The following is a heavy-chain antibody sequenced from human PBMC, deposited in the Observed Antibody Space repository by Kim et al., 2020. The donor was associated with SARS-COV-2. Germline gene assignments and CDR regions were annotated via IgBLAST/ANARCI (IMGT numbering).Heavy chain of an antibody. Sequence: AESVKGRFTTARDNSKNTLYLQKNSRGAEDTAVYYCAKAEGDTYTWFDPWGQGTLVTVSS. CDR3: AKAEGDTYTWFDP. D-gene: IGHD1-26*01. V-gene: IGHV3-30*02. J-gene: IGHJ5*02.